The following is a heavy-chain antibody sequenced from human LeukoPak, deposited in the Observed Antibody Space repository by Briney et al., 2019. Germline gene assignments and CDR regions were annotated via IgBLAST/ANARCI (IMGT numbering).Heavy chain of an antibody. Sequence: SETLSLTCTVSGGSISSYYWSWIRQPAGKGLEWIGRIYTSGSTNYNPSLKSRVTMSVDTSKNQFSLKLSSVTAADTAVYYCARTLTVATYYYYYMDVWGKGTTVTVSS. J-gene: IGHJ6*03. D-gene: IGHD5-12*01. V-gene: IGHV4-4*07. CDR1: GGSISSYY. CDR2: IYTSGST. CDR3: ARTLTVATYYYYYMDV.